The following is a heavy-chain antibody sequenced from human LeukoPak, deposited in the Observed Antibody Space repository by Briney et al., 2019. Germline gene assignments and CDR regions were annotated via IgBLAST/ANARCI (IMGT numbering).Heavy chain of an antibody. V-gene: IGHV5-51*01. J-gene: IGHJ4*02. CDR1: GYSFTSYW. CDR2: IYPGDSDT. Sequence: GESLKISCKGSGYSFTSYWIGWVRQMPGKGLEWMGIIYPGDSDTRYSPSFQGQVTISADKSISTAYLQWSSLKASDTAMYYCARQYYYDSSGYYYWDYWGQGTLVTVSS. CDR3: ARQYYYDSSGYYYWDY. D-gene: IGHD3-22*01.